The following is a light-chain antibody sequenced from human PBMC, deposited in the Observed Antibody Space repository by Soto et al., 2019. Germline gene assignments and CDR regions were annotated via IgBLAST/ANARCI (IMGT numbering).Light chain of an antibody. CDR2: ENN. J-gene: IGLJ3*02. CDR1: SFNIGINY. V-gene: IGLV1-51*02. CDR3: GTWDSSLSAGGV. Sequence: QSVLTQPPSVSAAPGQKVTISCSGSSFNIGINYVSWYQQLPGTAPKLLIYENNKRPSGIPDRFSGSKSGTSATLGITGLQTGDEADYYCGTWDSSLSAGGVFGGGTQLTVL.